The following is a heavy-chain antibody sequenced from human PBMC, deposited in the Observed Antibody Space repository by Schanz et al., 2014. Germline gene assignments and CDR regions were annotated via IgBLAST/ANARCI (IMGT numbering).Heavy chain of an antibody. CDR3: AKVAPAATYLDS. D-gene: IGHD2-2*01. V-gene: IGHV3-23*01. CDR2: MIGSGSSV. CDR1: GFTFTTYA. J-gene: IGHJ4*02. Sequence: DVQLLESGGGLVQPGESLRLSCAASGFTFTTYAMTWVRQAPGKGLEWVSRMIGSGSSVFYADSVKGRFTISRDNAKNSLYLQMNSLSAEDTAVYYCAKVAPAATYLDSWGLGTLVTVSS.